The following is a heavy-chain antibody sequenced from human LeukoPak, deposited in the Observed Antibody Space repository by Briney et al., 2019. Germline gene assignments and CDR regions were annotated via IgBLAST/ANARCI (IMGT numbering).Heavy chain of an antibody. CDR1: GFTFSSYA. J-gene: IGHJ6*03. CDR2: ISSSGSTI. Sequence: GGSLRLSCAASGFTFSSYAMHWVRQAPGKGLEWVSYISSSGSTIYYADSVKGRFTISRDNAKNSLYLQMNSLRAEDTAIYYCARVGGYSYGSSYFYMDVWGKGTTVTISS. V-gene: IGHV3-48*03. CDR3: ARVGGYSYGSSYFYMDV. D-gene: IGHD5-18*01.